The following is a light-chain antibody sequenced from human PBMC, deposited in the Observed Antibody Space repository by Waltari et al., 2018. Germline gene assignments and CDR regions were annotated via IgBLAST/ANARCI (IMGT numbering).Light chain of an antibody. CDR1: QGITNS. CDR3: QQLNSYRT. V-gene: IGKV1-9*01. Sequence: DIQLTQSPSFLSASVGDRVTITCRARQGITNSLSWYQQKPGNAPELLIYAASSLQSGVPSRFIGSGSGTEFTITISGLQPEDYATDYCQQLNSYRTFGQGTKVDIK. J-gene: IGKJ1*01. CDR2: AAS.